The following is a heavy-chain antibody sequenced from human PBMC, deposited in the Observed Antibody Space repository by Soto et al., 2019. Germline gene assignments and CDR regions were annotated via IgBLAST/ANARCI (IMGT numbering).Heavy chain of an antibody. D-gene: IGHD3-16*01. CDR1: GGSVSSANNY. CDR3: TRGRLPTLD. V-gene: IGHV4-61*01. J-gene: IGHJ4*02. CDR2: IYNSGST. Sequence: QVQLQESGPGLVKPSETLSLTCSVSGGSVSSANNYWSWVRQPPGKGLEWIGYIYNSGSTNYNPSLPRRVTIAVDTSKNQFSLKLSSVTAADTAVYYCTRGRLPTLDWGQGTLVTVSS.